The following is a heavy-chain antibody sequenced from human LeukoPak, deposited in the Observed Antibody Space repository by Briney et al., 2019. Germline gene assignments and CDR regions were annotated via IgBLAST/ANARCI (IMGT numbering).Heavy chain of an antibody. D-gene: IGHD3-3*01. J-gene: IGHJ5*02. CDR2: IYYSGST. CDR1: GGSISSYY. Sequence: PSETLSLTCTVSGGSISSYYWAWIRKPPGKGLEWIGIIYYSGSTYYNPSLKSRVTISVDTSKNQFSLKLSSVTAADTAVYYCARDRAPPLRFLEWYQYNWFDPWDQGTLVTVSS. V-gene: IGHV4-39*07. CDR3: ARDRAPPLRFLEWYQYNWFDP.